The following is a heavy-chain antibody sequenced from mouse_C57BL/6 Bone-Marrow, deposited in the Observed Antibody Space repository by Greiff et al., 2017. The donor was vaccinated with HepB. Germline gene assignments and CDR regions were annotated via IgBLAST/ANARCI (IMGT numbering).Heavy chain of an antibody. V-gene: IGHV3-6*01. D-gene: IGHD3-3*01. CDR2: ISYDGSN. CDR1: GYSITSGYY. CDR3: AREGTGY. Sequence: EVQRVESGPGLVKPSQSLSLTCSVTGYSITSGYYWNWIRQFPGNKLEWMGYISYDGSNNYNPSLKNRISITRDTSKNQFFLKLNSVTTEDTATYYCAREGTGYWGQGTTLTVSS. J-gene: IGHJ2*01.